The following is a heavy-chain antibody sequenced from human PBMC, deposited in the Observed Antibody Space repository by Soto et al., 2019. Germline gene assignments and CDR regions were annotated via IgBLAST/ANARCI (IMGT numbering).Heavy chain of an antibody. J-gene: IGHJ4*02. Sequence: QVQLVQSGAEVKKPGASVKVSCKASGYTFTSYGISWVRQAPGQGLEGRGWISVHNGNTKNAQKLQGRVTMTTDTSTSTAYMELRSLRSDDTAVYYCARDLNLGLGDYWGQGTLVTVSS. CDR3: ARDLNLGLGDY. V-gene: IGHV1-18*01. CDR2: ISVHNGNT. CDR1: GYTFTSYG. D-gene: IGHD7-27*01.